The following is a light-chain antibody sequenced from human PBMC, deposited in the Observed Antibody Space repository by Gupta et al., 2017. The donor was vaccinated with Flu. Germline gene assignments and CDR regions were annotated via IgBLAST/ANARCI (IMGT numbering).Light chain of an antibody. CDR3: QQANSIPYT. Sequence: TQMPLPPSLASASVGDRVTITCRASQGINRWLAWFQQKPGKAPRLLIYGASSLQSGVPSRFSGSGSGTDFTLTITSLQPEDFATYYCQQANSIPYTFGQGTRLEI. CDR2: GAS. V-gene: IGKV1-12*01. J-gene: IGKJ2*01. CDR1: QGINRW.